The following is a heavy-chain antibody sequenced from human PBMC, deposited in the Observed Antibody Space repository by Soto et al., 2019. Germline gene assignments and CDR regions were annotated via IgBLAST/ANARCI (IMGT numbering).Heavy chain of an antibody. V-gene: IGHV1-18*01. CDR2: ISAYNGNT. J-gene: IGHJ1*01. CDR3: ARDLGYYYDSSGFYSYFQY. D-gene: IGHD3-22*01. Sequence: ASVKVSCKASGYTFNSYGITWVRQAPGQGLEWMGWISAYNGNTGYTQKLQGRVTITTDTSTSTAYMELRSLRSDDTAVYYCARDLGYYYDSSGFYSYFQYWGQGTLVTVSS. CDR1: GYTFNSYG.